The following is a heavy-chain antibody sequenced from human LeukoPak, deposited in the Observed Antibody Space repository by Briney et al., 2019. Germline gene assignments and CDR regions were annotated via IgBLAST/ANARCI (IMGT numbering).Heavy chain of an antibody. V-gene: IGHV1-2*02. Sequence: GASVKVSCKASGYTFTGYYMHWVRQAPGQGLEWMGWINPNSGGTNYAQKFQGRVTMTRDTSISTAYMELSRLRSDDTAVYYCARTGGYSGYDTPDYWGQGTLVTVSS. CDR1: GYTFTGYY. CDR2: INPNSGGT. D-gene: IGHD5-12*01. CDR3: ARTGGYSGYDTPDY. J-gene: IGHJ4*02.